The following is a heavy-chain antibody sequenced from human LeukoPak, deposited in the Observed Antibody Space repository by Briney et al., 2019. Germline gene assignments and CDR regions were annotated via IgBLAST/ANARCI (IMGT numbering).Heavy chain of an antibody. CDR3: ARGRAYSSGPGFDY. D-gene: IGHD3-22*01. J-gene: IGHJ4*02. V-gene: IGHV1-8*02. CDR1: GYTFTSYY. Sequence: ASVKVSCKASGYTFTSYYMHWVRQAPGQGLEWMGWMNPNSGNTGYAQKFQGRVTMTRNTSINTAYMELSSLRSEDTALYYCARGRAYSSGPGFDYWAQGTLVTVSS. CDR2: MNPNSGNT.